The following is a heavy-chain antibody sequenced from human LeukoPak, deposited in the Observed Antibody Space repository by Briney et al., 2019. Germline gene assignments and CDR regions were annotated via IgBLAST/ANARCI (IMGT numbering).Heavy chain of an antibody. J-gene: IGHJ5*02. D-gene: IGHD1-26*01. V-gene: IGHV1-18*01. CDR3: ARDRWAGLEDWFDP. CDR2: INPFTGDT. CDR1: GYTFFSFG. Sequence: ASVKVSCKASGYTFFSFGINWVRHAPGQGPEWMGWINPFTGDTKYTQKFQGRVTMTTDTSTSTAYMELRSLRSDDTAVYYCARDRWAGLEDWFDPRGQGTLVTVSS.